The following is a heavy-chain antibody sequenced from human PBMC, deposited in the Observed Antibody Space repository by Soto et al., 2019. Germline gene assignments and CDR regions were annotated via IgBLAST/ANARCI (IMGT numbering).Heavy chain of an antibody. J-gene: IGHJ6*02. V-gene: IGHV3-23*01. CDR2: TIGSGGST. CDR1: GFTFSSYA. D-gene: IGHD1-26*01. CDR3: AKASRQPSGSYKIFYYYYGMDV. Sequence: GGSLRLSCAASGFTFSSYAMSWVRQAPGKGLEWVSATIGSGGSTYSADSVKRRYTIPRDNSKNTLYLQMDSLRAEDTAVYYCAKASRQPSGSYKIFYYYYGMDVWGQGTTVTVSS.